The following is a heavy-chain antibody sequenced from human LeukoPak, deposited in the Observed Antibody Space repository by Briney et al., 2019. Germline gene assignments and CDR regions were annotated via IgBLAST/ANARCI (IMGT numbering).Heavy chain of an antibody. V-gene: IGHV4-38-2*02. D-gene: IGHD3-10*01. J-gene: IGHJ4*02. CDR1: GYSISSGYY. Sequence: SETLSLTCTVSGYSISSGYYWGWIRQPPGKGLEWIGSIYHSGSTYYNPSLKSRVTISVDKSKNQFSLKLSSVTAADTAVYYCARHAFASPYYYGSGAYYFDYWGQGTLVTVSS. CDR2: IYHSGST. CDR3: ARHAFASPYYYGSGAYYFDY.